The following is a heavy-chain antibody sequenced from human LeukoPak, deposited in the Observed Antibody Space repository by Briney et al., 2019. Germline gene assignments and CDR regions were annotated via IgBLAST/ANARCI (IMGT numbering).Heavy chain of an antibody. V-gene: IGHV5-51*01. CDR3: ARHPYTSSCTIPECYRWFVP. D-gene: IGHD2-8*01. CDR1: GYTFSNYC. CDR2: IYPGDSDA. Sequence: HGESLQRSCKASGYTFSNYCIGWVRQMPGKGLEWMGIIYPGDSDARYSPSFEGQVTISADKSITTAYLQWSSLRASDTAIYYCARHPYTSSCTIPECYRWFVPWGQGTLVTVSS. J-gene: IGHJ5*02.